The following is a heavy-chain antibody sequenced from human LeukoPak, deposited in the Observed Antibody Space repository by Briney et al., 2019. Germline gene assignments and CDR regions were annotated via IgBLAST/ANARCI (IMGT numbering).Heavy chain of an antibody. CDR3: ARGRGSGSNYRQLDY. Sequence: GASVKVSCKASGYTFTSHDINWVRQPTGQGLEWMGWMNPNSGNTGFAQKFQGRVTTTRNTSISTAYMELSSLRSEDTAIYYCARGRGSGSNYRQLDYWGQGSLVTVSS. V-gene: IGHV1-8*03. D-gene: IGHD1-26*01. J-gene: IGHJ4*02. CDR2: MNPNSGNT. CDR1: GYTFTSHD.